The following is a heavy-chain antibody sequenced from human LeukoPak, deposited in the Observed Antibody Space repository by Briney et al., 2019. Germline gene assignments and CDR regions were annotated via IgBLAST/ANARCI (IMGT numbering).Heavy chain of an antibody. D-gene: IGHD2-2*01. V-gene: IGHV3-30*18. CDR3: AKGWRDCSSTSCDEFDY. CDR2: ISYDGSNK. J-gene: IGHJ4*02. CDR1: GFTFSSHG. Sequence: GGSLRLSCAASGFTFSSHGMHWVRQAPGKGLEWVAVISYDGSNKYYADSVKGRFTISRDNSKNTLYLQMNSLRAEDTAVYYCAKGWRDCSSTSCDEFDYWGQGTLVTVSS.